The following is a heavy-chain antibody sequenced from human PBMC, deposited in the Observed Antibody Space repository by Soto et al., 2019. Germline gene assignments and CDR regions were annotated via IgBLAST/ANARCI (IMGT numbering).Heavy chain of an antibody. J-gene: IGHJ3*02. Sequence: EVQVLESGGGLVQPGGSLRLSCEGSGFTVSSHAMTWIRQAPGKGPEWVSTVTADGGTYYADSVKGQFAMSRDTSENTLFLHMNSLGAEDTAAYYCAPHVSCSGGSCQYDAFAIRGQGTMVTVSS. CDR2: VTADGGT. V-gene: IGHV3-23*01. CDR1: GFTVSSHA. D-gene: IGHD2-15*01. CDR3: APHVSCSGGSCQYDAFAI.